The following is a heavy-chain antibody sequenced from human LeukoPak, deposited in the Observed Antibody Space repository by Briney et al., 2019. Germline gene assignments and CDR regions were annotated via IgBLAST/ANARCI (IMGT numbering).Heavy chain of an antibody. CDR2: IFYSGTT. CDR1: GDSLSSGGYY. Sequence: PSQTLSLTCTVSGDSLSSGGYYWSWIRQHPGKGLEWIGYIFYSGTTYSNPSLKSRLTMAVDASNNQFSLELTSVTAADTAMYYCARTTYYYYSMDVWGEGTTVTVSS. J-gene: IGHJ6*03. V-gene: IGHV4-31*03. D-gene: IGHD1-14*01. CDR3: ARTTYYYYSMDV.